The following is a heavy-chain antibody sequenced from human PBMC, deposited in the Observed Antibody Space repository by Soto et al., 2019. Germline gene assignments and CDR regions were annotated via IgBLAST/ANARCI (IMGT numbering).Heavy chain of an antibody. Sequence: LRLSCAASGFTFSSYWMSWVRQAPGKGLEWVANIKQDGSEKYYVDSVKGRFTISRDNAKNSLYLQMNSLRAEDTAVYYCARDQSRNYDILTGYDDYWGQGNLVTVSS. CDR3: ARDQSRNYDILTGYDDY. CDR2: IKQDGSEK. J-gene: IGHJ4*02. CDR1: GFTFSSYW. V-gene: IGHV3-7*01. D-gene: IGHD3-9*01.